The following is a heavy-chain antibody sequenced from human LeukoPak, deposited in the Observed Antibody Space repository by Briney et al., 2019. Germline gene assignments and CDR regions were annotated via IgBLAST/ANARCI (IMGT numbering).Heavy chain of an antibody. V-gene: IGHV4-34*01. J-gene: IGHJ4*02. CDR1: GGSFSGYY. D-gene: IGHD6-19*01. CDR3: ARGEYSSVLDY. Sequence: SETLSLTCAVYGGSFSGYYWSWIRQPPGKGLEWIGEINHSGSTNYNPSLKSRVTISVDTSKNQFSLKLSSVTAADTAVYYCARGEYSSVLDYWGQGTLVTVSS. CDR2: INHSGST.